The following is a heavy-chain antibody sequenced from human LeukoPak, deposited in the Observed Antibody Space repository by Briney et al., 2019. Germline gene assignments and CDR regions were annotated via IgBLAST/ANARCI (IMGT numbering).Heavy chain of an antibody. CDR2: ITYDGGRT. D-gene: IGHD4-17*01. CDR3: AKDFGATVTTPHDY. CDR1: GFTFSSNA. V-gene: IGHV3-23*01. J-gene: IGHJ4*02. Sequence: GGSLRLSCAASGFTFSSNAMTWVRQAPGKGLEWVSGITYDGGRTFYADSVKGRFSISRDNSKNTLYLQMNSLRAEDTAVYYCAKDFGATVTTPHDYWGQGTLVTVSS.